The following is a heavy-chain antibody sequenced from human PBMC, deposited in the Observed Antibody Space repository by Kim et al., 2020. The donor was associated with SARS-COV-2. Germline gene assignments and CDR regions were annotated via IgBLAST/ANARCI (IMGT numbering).Heavy chain of an antibody. V-gene: IGHV1-2*02. CDR1: GYTFTGYY. CDR2: INPNSGGT. CDR3: ARVINYYDSSGYYPTDAFDI. D-gene: IGHD3-22*01. Sequence: ASVKVSCKASGYTFTGYYMHWVRQAPGQGLEWMGWINPNSGGTNYAQKCQGRVTMTRDTSISTAYMELSRLRSDDTAVYYCARVINYYDSSGYYPTDAFDIWGQGTMVTVSS. J-gene: IGHJ3*02.